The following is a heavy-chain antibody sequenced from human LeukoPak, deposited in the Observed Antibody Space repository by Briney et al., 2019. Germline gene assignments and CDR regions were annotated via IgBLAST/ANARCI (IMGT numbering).Heavy chain of an antibody. V-gene: IGHV4-30-4*08. CDR3: ARFLKRRRYCSSTSCLPYFDY. CDR1: GGSNSSGDYY. D-gene: IGHD2-2*01. CDR2: IYYSGST. J-gene: IGHJ4*02. Sequence: TLSLTCTVSGGSNSSGDYYWSWIRPPPGKGLEWIGSIYYSGSTYYNPSLKSRVTISVDTSKNQFSLKLSSVTAADTAVYYCARFLKRRRYCSSTSCLPYFDYWGQGTLVTVSS.